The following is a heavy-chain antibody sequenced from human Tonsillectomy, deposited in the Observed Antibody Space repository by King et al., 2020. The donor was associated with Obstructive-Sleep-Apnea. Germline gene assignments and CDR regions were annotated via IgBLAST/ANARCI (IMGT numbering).Heavy chain of an antibody. J-gene: IGHJ4*02. CDR3: ARDRGGAGPTTTDY. V-gene: IGHV3-74*01. CDR1: GFTFRTSW. D-gene: IGHD1-26*01. Sequence: VQLVESGGGLVQPGGSLRLSFAASGFTFRTSWMHWVRQAPGKGLVWFSRINSDGSSTIYADFVKGRFTISRDNAKNTLYLQMNSLRAEDTAVYYCARDRGGAGPTTTDYWGQGTLVTVSS. CDR2: INSDGSST.